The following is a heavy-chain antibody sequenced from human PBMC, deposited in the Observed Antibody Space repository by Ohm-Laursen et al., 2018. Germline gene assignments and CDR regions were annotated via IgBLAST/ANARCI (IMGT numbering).Heavy chain of an antibody. CDR2: ISSSASTI. V-gene: IGHV3-48*03. J-gene: IGHJ3*02. CDR1: GFTFSSYE. Sequence: SLRLSCAAPGFTFSSYEMNWVRQAPGKGLEWVSHISSSASTIYYADSVKGRFTISRDNAKNSLYLQMNSLRAEDTAVYYCARVDDSSSSLGSAFDIWGQGTMVTVSS. D-gene: IGHD6-6*01. CDR3: ARVDDSSSSLGSAFDI.